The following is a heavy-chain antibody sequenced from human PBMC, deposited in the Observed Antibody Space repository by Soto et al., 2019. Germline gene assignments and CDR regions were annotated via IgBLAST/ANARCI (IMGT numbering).Heavy chain of an antibody. D-gene: IGHD3-10*01. CDR1: GGSSSSGDYY. CDR3: ARATMVFFFDY. J-gene: IGHJ4*02. CDR2: IYYSGST. V-gene: IGHV4-30-4*01. Sequence: SETLSLTCTVSGGSSSSGDYYWSWIRQPPGKGLEWIGYIYYSGSTYYNPSLKSRATISIDTSKDQFSLELDSVTAADTAAYYCARATMVFFFDYWGRGTLVTVSS.